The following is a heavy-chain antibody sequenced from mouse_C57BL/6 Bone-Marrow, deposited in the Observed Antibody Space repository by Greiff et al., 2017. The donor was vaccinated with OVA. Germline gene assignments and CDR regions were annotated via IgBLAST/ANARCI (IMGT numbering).Heavy chain of an antibody. D-gene: IGHD2-3*01. CDR3: ARPIYDGYFLFAY. Sequence: EVKLQESGPELVKPGASVKMSCKASGYTFTDYNMHWVKQSHGKSLEWIGYINPNNGGTSYNQKFKGKATLTVNKSSSTAYMELRSLTSEDSAVYYCARPIYDGYFLFAYWGQGTLVTVSA. V-gene: IGHV1-22*01. CDR1: GYTFTDYN. CDR2: INPNNGGT. J-gene: IGHJ3*01.